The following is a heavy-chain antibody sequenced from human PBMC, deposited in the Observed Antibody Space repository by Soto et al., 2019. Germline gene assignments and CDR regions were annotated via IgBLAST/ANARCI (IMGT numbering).Heavy chain of an antibody. CDR2: NNHSGST. D-gene: IGHD2-21*01. J-gene: IGHJ6*03. CDR1: GGSFSGYY. Sequence: SETLSLTCAVYGGSFSGYYWSWIRQPTGKGLEWIGENNHSGSTNYNPSLKSRVNISVDTSKNKFSLKLSSVTAADTAVYYCARGVGYLVVSSPAVNYYYSYMDVWGKGTTVTVSS. CDR3: ARGVGYLVVSSPAVNYYYSYMDV. V-gene: IGHV4-34*01.